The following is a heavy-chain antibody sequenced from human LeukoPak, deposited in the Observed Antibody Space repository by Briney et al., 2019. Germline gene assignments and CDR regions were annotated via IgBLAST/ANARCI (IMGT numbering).Heavy chain of an antibody. CDR2: ISSSSSYI. D-gene: IGHD5-18*01. J-gene: IGHJ4*02. Sequence: GGSLRLSCAAPGFTFSSYSMNWVRQAPGKGLEWVSSISSSSSYIYYADSVKGRFTISRDNAKNSLYLQMNSLRAEDTAVYYCARDRSLLDTLVFDYWGQGTLVTVSS. CDR3: ARDRSLLDTLVFDY. CDR1: GFTFSSYS. V-gene: IGHV3-21*01.